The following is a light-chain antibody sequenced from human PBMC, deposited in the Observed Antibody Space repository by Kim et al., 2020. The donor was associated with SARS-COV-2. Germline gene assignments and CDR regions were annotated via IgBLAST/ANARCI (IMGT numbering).Light chain of an antibody. CDR2: RNN. Sequence: RQTATATGTGTSNNVGYEGAAWLQQHQGPPPKLLSYRNNYRPSGISDRFSASRSGNTASLTITGLQPEDETDYYCSAWDSSLSAWVFGGGTQLTVL. J-gene: IGLJ3*02. V-gene: IGLV10-54*04. CDR1: SNNVGYEG. CDR3: SAWDSSLSAWV.